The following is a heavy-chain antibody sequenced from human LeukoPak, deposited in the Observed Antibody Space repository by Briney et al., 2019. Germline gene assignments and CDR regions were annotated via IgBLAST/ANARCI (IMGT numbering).Heavy chain of an antibody. D-gene: IGHD6-13*01. J-gene: IGHJ5*02. Sequence: GGSLRLSCAASGFTFSSYAMSWVRQAPGKGLEWVSAISGSGGSTYFADSVKGRFTISRDNSKNTLYLQMNSLRAEDTAVYYCAKGGIAAAGIDDNWFDPWGQGTLVTVSS. V-gene: IGHV3-23*01. CDR1: GFTFSSYA. CDR2: ISGSGGST. CDR3: AKGGIAAAGIDDNWFDP.